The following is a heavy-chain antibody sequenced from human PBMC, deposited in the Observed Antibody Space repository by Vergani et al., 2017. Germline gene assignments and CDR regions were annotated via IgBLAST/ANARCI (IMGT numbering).Heavy chain of an antibody. D-gene: IGHD5-24*01. Sequence: EVQLLESGGGLVQPGGSLRLSCAASGFTFSSYAMSWVRQAPGKGLEWVGRIKSKTDGGTTDYAAPVKGRCTISRDESKNTRDLQLNSLKTEDTSVYYCPTVKRRRWRPPDYWGQGTLVTVSS. CDR2: IKSKTDGGTT. V-gene: IGHV3-15*01. CDR3: PTVKRRRWRPPDY. CDR1: GFTFSSYA. J-gene: IGHJ4*02.